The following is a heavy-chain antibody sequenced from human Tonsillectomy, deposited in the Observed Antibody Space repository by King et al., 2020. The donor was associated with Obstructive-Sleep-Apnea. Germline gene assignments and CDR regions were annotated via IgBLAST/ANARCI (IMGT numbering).Heavy chain of an antibody. Sequence: VQLVESGAEVKKPGESLRISCKGSGYSFTSYWICWVRQMPGKGLEWMGRIDPSDSYTNYSPSFQGHVTISADKSISTAYLQWSSLKASDSAMYYCASLRSGWDHYFFDYWGQGTLVTVSS. CDR2: IDPSDSYT. V-gene: IGHV5-10-1*03. CDR1: GYSFTSYW. J-gene: IGHJ4*02. CDR3: ASLRSGWDHYFFDY. D-gene: IGHD6-19*01.